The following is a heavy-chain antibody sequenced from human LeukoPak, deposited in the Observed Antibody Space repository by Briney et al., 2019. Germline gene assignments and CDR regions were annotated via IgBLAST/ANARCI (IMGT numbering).Heavy chain of an antibody. Sequence: GESLKISCKGSGYSFTSYWIGWVRQMPGKGLEWMGIIYPGDSDTRYSPSFQGQVTISADKSISTAYLQWSSLKASDTAMYYCARGGPGYCSGGSCYDMDVWGKGTTVTVSS. CDR2: IYPGDSDT. J-gene: IGHJ6*03. V-gene: IGHV5-51*01. CDR3: ARGGPGYCSGGSCYDMDV. CDR1: GYSFTSYW. D-gene: IGHD2-15*01.